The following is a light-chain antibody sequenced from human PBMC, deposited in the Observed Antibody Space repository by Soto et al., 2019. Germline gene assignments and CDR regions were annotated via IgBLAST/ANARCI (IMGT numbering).Light chain of an antibody. V-gene: IGKV3-11*01. CDR2: DAS. CDR3: QQRFSWPRT. CDR1: QSISSS. J-gene: IGKJ1*01. Sequence: EIVLTQSPATLSLSPGERGTLSCRASQSISSSLAWYQQKPGQAPRLLIYDASNRATGIPARFSGSGSGTDLTINISSLEPEDFAVYYCQQRFSWPRTFGQGTKVEIK.